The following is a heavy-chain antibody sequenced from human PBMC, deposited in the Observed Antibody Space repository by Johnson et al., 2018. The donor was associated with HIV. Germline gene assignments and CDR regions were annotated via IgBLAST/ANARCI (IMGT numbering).Heavy chain of an antibody. D-gene: IGHD2-15*01. J-gene: IGHJ3*02. CDR3: TTDDVVPPAFDI. CDR1: GFTFSSYG. CDR2: ISYDRGNK. Sequence: QVQLVESGGGLVQPGGSLRLSCAASGFTFSSYGMHWVRQAPGKGLEWVAVISYDRGNKYYADSVKGRFTISRDNSKNTLYLQMNSLKTEDTAVYYCTTDDVVPPAFDIWGQGTMVTVSS. V-gene: IGHV3-30*03.